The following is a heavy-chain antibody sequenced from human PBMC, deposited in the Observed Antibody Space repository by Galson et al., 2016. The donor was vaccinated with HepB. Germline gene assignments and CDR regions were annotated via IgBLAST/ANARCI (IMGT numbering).Heavy chain of an antibody. CDR1: GFTFSRYG. J-gene: IGHJ4*02. CDR2: ISYDGSRK. D-gene: IGHD3-22*01. Sequence: SLRLSCAASGFTFSRYGMLWVRQAPRKGLQGVALISYDGSRKYYAASVKGRFTISRDNSKNHLFLQMSSLRAEDTAVYYCAREGHLWLACFDNWGQGTLVTVSS. V-gene: IGHV3-30*03. CDR3: AREGHLWLACFDN.